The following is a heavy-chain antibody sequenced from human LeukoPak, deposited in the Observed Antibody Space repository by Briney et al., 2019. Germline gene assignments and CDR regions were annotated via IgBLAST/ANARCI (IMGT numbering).Heavy chain of an antibody. CDR1: GFTFSSYA. Sequence: GGSLRLSCAASGFTFSSYAMHWVRQAPGKGLEWVAVISYDGSNKYYADSVKGRFTISSDNSKNTLYLQMNSLRAEDTAVYYCFLAAGDIASQNWFDPWGQGTLVTVSS. D-gene: IGHD6-13*01. V-gene: IGHV3-30*04. CDR2: ISYDGSNK. J-gene: IGHJ5*02. CDR3: FLAAGDIASQNWFDP.